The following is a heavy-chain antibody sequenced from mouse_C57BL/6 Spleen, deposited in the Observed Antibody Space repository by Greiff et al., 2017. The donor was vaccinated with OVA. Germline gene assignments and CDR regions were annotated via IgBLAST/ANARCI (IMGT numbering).Heavy chain of an antibody. J-gene: IGHJ4*01. CDR2: INYDGSST. Sequence: EVQLMESEGGLVQPGSSMKLSCTASGFTFSDYYMAWVRQVPEKGLEWVANINYDGSSTYYLDPLKSRFILSRDNAKNILYLQMSSLKSEDTAAYYCARGGLRRDYAMDYWGQGTSVTVSS. CDR3: ARGGLRRDYAMDY. V-gene: IGHV5-16*01. D-gene: IGHD2-2*01. CDR1: GFTFSDYY.